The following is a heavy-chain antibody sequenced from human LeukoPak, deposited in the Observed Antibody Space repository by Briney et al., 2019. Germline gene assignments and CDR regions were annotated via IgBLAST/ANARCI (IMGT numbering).Heavy chain of an antibody. V-gene: IGHV3-23*01. J-gene: IGHJ4*02. D-gene: IGHD6-19*01. CDR2: ISGSGGST. CDR1: GFTFSSYA. Sequence: GGSLRLSCAASGFTFSSYAMSWVPQAPGKGLEWVSAISGSGGSTYYADSVKGRFTISRDNSKNTLYLQMNSLRAEDTAVYYCAKGQWLVEGFDYWGQGTLVTVSS. CDR3: AKGQWLVEGFDY.